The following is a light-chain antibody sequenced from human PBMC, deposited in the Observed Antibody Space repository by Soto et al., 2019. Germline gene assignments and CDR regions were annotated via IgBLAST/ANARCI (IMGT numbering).Light chain of an antibody. Sequence: QSVLTQPASVSGSPGQSITISCTGTSSYVGSYNLVSWYQQHPGKAPKLMIYEGSQRPSGVSNRFSGSKSGNTASLTISGLQAEDEADYYCCSYAGSSTLVFGGGTKVTVL. CDR2: EGS. CDR1: SSYVGSYNL. J-gene: IGLJ2*01. CDR3: CSYAGSSTLV. V-gene: IGLV2-23*01.